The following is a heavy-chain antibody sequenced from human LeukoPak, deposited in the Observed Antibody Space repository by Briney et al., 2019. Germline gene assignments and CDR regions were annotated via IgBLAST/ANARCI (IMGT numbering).Heavy chain of an antibody. CDR2: ISSHGGST. CDR3: ARDDLSSGWVRGLFDY. Sequence: GSLRLSCAASGFTFSSYAMHWVRQAPGKGLEYVSAISSHGGSTYYANSVKGRFTISRDNSKNTLYLQMGSLRAEDMAVYYCARDDLSSGWVRGLFDYWGQGTLVTVSS. CDR1: GFTFSSYA. D-gene: IGHD6-19*01. V-gene: IGHV3-64*01. J-gene: IGHJ4*02.